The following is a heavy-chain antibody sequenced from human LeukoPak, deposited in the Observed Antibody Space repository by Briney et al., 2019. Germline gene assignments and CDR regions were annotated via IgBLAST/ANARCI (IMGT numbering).Heavy chain of an antibody. CDR3: ARDPDFYDSSGYSDY. J-gene: IGHJ4*02. D-gene: IGHD3-22*01. V-gene: IGHV3-23*01. CDR2: ISGSGGST. Sequence: GGSLRLSCAASGFTFSSYAMHWVRQAPGKGLEWVSAISGSGGSTYYADSVKGRFTISRDNSKNTLYLQMNSLRVEDTAVYYCARDPDFYDSSGYSDYWGQGTLVTVSS. CDR1: GFTFSSYA.